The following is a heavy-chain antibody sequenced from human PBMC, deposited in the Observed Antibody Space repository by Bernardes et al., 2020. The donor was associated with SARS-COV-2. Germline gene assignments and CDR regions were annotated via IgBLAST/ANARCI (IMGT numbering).Heavy chain of an antibody. V-gene: IGHV3-48*04. Sequence: GRSLRLSCEGTGFNFTNFGMNWVRQAPGRRLEWISYISASSITTYYAGSLEGRFTISRDNSKNSLYLQMNGLRGDDTAIYYCVREKLWSYFGDSWGQGTRVTVSS. CDR3: VREKLWSYFGDS. CDR1: GFNFTNFG. D-gene: IGHD2-21*01. J-gene: IGHJ4*02. CDR2: ISASSITT.